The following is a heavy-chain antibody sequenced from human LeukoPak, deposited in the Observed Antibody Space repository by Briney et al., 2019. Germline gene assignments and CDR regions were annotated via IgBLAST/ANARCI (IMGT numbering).Heavy chain of an antibody. J-gene: IGHJ4*02. Sequence: PGGSLRHSCAASGFTFSSFAMSCVRQGPGKGGEWVSGISGSGRTTYYADSVKGRFTISRDNSKNTLYLEMNSLRVEDTAVYYCAKEGSSTWTYYFDCWGQGILVTVSS. V-gene: IGHV3-23*01. CDR1: GFTFSSFA. CDR3: AKEGSSTWTYYFDC. D-gene: IGHD2-2*01. CDR2: ISGSGRTT.